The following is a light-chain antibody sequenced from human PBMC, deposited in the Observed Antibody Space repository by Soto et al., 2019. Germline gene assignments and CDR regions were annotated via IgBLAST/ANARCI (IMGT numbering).Light chain of an antibody. V-gene: IGKV3-11*01. Sequence: EIVMTQSPATLSLSPGERATLSCRASQSVGSSLAWYQQKPGQAPRLLIYDTSNRATGIPARFSGSGSGTDFTLAISSLEPEDFAVYYCQQRNNWPLLWTFGGVTKVEIK. CDR1: QSVGSS. J-gene: IGKJ4*01. CDR3: QQRNNWPLLWT. CDR2: DTS.